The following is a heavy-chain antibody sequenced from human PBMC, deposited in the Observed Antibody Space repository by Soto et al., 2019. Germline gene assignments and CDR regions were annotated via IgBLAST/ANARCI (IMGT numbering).Heavy chain of an antibody. V-gene: IGHV1-69*01. D-gene: IGHD2-8*01. CDR1: GGDFTNYA. Sequence: QVHLVQSGAEVKKPGSSVKVSCKASGGDFTNYAITWVRQAPGQGLEWVGGIIPVFGAPKYAQQFQGRVTISADESTRTIFMELSNLRSEDTAVYYCARDRTEYDLKYALDYWGPGSLVTVSS. CDR2: IIPVFGAP. CDR3: ARDRTEYDLKYALDY. J-gene: IGHJ4*02.